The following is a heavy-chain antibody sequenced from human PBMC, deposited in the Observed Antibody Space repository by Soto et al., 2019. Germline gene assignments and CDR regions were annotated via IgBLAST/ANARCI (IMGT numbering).Heavy chain of an antibody. CDR2: MSHSGGT. CDR1: GGSVNSGNDY. CDR3: ARVERGTATTVVDAFDI. D-gene: IGHD1-1*01. J-gene: IGHJ3*02. V-gene: IGHV4-61*01. Sequence: ASETLCLTWAVFGGSVNSGNDYWSWIRQPPGKGLEWIGEMSHSGGTHFNPSLKSRVTISVDTSKNQFSLKMSSVTAADTALYYCARVERGTATTVVDAFDIWGPGTMVTVSS.